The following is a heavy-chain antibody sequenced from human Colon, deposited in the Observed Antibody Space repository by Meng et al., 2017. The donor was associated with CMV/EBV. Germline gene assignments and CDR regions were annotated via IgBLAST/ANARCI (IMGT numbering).Heavy chain of an antibody. CDR1: AFTFTGYY. V-gene: IGHV1-69*02. CDR3: SSQEFGES. D-gene: IGHD3-10*01. Sequence: SVKVSCKASAFTFTGYYMHWVRQAPGQGLEWMGRIIPVLDIKIIAQKFRGRVAISADKSTKTAYMELSSLRSEDTAVYYCSSQEFGESWGQGTLVTVSS. CDR2: IIPVLDIK. J-gene: IGHJ5*02.